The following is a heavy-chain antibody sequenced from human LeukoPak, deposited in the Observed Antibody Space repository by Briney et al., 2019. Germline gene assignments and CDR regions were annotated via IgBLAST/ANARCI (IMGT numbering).Heavy chain of an antibody. CDR2: IYYSGST. CDR1: GGSIISYY. Sequence: SETLSLTCTVSGGSIISYYWSWIRQPPGKGLEWIGYIYYSGSTNYNPSLKSRVTISVDTSKNQFSLKLSSVTAADTAVYYCARGDIAARHIDYWGQGTLVTVSS. D-gene: IGHD6-6*01. CDR3: ARGDIAARHIDY. J-gene: IGHJ4*02. V-gene: IGHV4-59*01.